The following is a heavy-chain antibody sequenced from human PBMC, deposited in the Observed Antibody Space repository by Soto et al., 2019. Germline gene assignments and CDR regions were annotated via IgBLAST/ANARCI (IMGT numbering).Heavy chain of an antibody. V-gene: IGHV3-64*01. Sequence: EVQLVESGGGLAQPGGSLRLSCAASGFTFSSDAMDLVRQAPGKGLEDVSGISSNGIGTYYASSVKGRFTISRDNSRDPVYPQMDSLRPEEMAVYYCARRARADYYYMDVWGKGTTVTVS. D-gene: IGHD6-6*01. J-gene: IGHJ6*03. CDR2: ISSNGIGT. CDR1: GFTFSSDA. CDR3: ARRARADYYYMDV.